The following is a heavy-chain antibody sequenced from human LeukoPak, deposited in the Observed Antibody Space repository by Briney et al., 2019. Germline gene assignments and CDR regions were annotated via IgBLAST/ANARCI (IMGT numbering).Heavy chain of an antibody. CDR2: IIPIFGTA. Sequence: GASVKVSCKASGGTFSSYAISWVRQAPGQGLEWMGGIIPIFGTANYAQKFQGRVTITADKSTSTAYMELSSLRSEDTAVYYCARVSPGRGGYFDYWGQGTLVTVSS. CDR3: ARVSPGRGGYFDY. V-gene: IGHV1-69*06. CDR1: GGTFSSYA. J-gene: IGHJ4*02. D-gene: IGHD1-26*01.